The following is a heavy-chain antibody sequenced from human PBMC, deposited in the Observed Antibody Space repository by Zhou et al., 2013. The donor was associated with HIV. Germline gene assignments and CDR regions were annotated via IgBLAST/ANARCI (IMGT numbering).Heavy chain of an antibody. D-gene: IGHD3-10*01. CDR3: AREGPYYYGSGTNERMMGGMDV. J-gene: IGHJ6*02. Sequence: QVQLVQSGAEVKKPGSSVKVSCKASGGTFSSYGISWVRQAPGQGLEWMGWISAYNGNTNYAQNLQGRVTMTTDTSTSTAYMELRSLRSDDTAVYYCAREGPYYYGSGTNERMMGGMDVWGQGTTVTVSS. CDR1: GGTFSSYG. CDR2: ISAYNGNT. V-gene: IGHV1-18*01.